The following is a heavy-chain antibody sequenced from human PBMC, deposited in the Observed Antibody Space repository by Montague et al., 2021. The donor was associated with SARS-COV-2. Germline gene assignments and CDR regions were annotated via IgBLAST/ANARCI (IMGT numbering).Heavy chain of an antibody. Sequence: SLRLSCAASGFYFSYAMHWVRQAPGKGLEWVALISNDGSNKHYADSVKGRFTISRDNSKSTLYLQMNSLRTEDTAVYYCARESGSFHGGGYFDYWGQGSPVTVSS. V-gene: IGHV3-30*04. D-gene: IGHD1-26*01. CDR3: ARESGSFHGGGYFDY. CDR1: GFYFSYA. CDR2: ISNDGSNK. J-gene: IGHJ4*02.